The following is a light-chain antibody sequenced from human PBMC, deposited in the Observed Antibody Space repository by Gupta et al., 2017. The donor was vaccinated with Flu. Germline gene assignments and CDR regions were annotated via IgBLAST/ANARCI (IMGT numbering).Light chain of an antibody. J-gene: IGLJ3*02. Sequence: QSALTQPASVSGSPGQSITISCTETSSDVGGYNYVSWYQQRPGKAPNLMSYDVSNRPSGVSKRFTGSKSGNAASLIISGLQAEDEADYYCSEDTSGSALGGVCGGGTKMTVL. CDR1: SSDVGGYNY. V-gene: IGLV2-14*01. CDR3: SEDTSGSALGGV. CDR2: DVS.